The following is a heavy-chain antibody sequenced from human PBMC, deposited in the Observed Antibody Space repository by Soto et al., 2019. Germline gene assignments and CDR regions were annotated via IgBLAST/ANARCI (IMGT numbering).Heavy chain of an antibody. Sequence: GESLKISCKGSGYSFTSYWISWVRQMPGKGREWVGRIDPSDSYTNYSPSFQGHVTISADKSISTAYLQWSSLKASDTAMYYCARERAARIGNYYPGMDVWGQGTTVTVSS. CDR2: IDPSDSYT. D-gene: IGHD6-6*01. V-gene: IGHV5-10-1*01. CDR1: GYSFTSYW. CDR3: ARERAARIGNYYPGMDV. J-gene: IGHJ6*02.